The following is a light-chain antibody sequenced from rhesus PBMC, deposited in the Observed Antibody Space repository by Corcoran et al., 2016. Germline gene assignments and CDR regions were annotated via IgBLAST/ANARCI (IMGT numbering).Light chain of an antibody. Sequence: DIQMTQSPSSLSASVGDTVTITCRASQSISNWLAWYQQKPGKAPKLLIYKASTLQSGVPSRFSGTGSGTDFTLTISSLQPEDFTTYYCLQYGSSPLTFGGGTKVELK. CDR3: LQYGSSPLT. CDR1: QSISNW. V-gene: IGKV1-22*01. CDR2: KAS. J-gene: IGKJ4*01.